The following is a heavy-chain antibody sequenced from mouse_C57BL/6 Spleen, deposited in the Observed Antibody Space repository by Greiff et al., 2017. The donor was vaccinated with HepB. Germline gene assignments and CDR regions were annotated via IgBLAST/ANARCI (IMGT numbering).Heavy chain of an antibody. D-gene: IGHD1-3*01. CDR3: AREPYNYFDY. J-gene: IGHJ2*01. Sequence: EVKLMESGPGLVKPSQSLSLTCSVTGYSITSGYYWNWIRQFPGNKLEWMGYISYDGSNNYNPSLKNRISITRDTSKNQFFLKLNSVTTEDTATYYCAREPYNYFDYWGQGTTLTVSS. CDR1: GYSITSGYY. V-gene: IGHV3-6*01. CDR2: ISYDGSN.